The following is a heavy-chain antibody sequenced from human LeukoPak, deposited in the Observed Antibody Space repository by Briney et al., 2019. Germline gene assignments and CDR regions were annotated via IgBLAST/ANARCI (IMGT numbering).Heavy chain of an antibody. CDR1: GASIIGYY. Sequence: SDTLSLTCTVSGASIIGYYWSWIRQPPGKGLEWIASIYYSGSTNYNPSLKSRVTVSLDTSKNQFSLKLSSVTAADTAVYYCARHRGSNLNRSFDFWGQGTLVTVSS. V-gene: IGHV4-59*08. D-gene: IGHD1-14*01. CDR2: IYYSGST. CDR3: ARHRGSNLNRSFDF. J-gene: IGHJ4*02.